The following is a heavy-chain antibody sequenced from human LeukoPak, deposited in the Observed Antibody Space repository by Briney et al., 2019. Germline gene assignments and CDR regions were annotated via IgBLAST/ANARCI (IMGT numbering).Heavy chain of an antibody. CDR1: GFTFSSYG. D-gene: IGHD6-13*01. V-gene: IGHV3-30*02. CDR3: PAAGTLPEYFQH. J-gene: IGHJ1*01. CDR2: IRYDGSNK. Sequence: GGSLRLSCAASGFTFSSYGMHWVRQAPGKGLEWVAFIRYDGSNKYYADSVKGRFTISRDNSKNTLYLQMNSLRAEDTAVYYCPAAGTLPEYFQHWGQGTLVTVSS.